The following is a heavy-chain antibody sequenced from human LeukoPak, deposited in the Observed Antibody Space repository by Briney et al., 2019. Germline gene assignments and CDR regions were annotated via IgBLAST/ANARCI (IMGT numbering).Heavy chain of an antibody. J-gene: IGHJ5*02. V-gene: IGHV1-8*01. CDR3: ARVHYGSDWFDP. CDR1: GYTFTSYD. D-gene: IGHD4-17*01. CDR2: MNPNSGNT. Sequence: GASVKVSCKASGYTFTSYDINWVRQATGQGLEWMGWMNPNSGNTGYAQKFQGRVTMTRNTSISTAYMELSSLRSEDTAVYYCARVHYGSDWFDPWGQGTLVTVSS.